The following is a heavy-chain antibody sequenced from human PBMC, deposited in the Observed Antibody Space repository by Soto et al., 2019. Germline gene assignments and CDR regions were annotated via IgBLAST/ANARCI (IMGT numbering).Heavy chain of an antibody. J-gene: IGHJ4*02. V-gene: IGHV3-9*01. CDR1: GFTFDDYA. CDR2: ISWNSGSI. CDR3: AKASLAAAGHIFDY. D-gene: IGHD6-13*01. Sequence: EVQLVESGGGLVQPGRSLRLSCAASGFTFDDYAMHWVRQAPGKGLKWVSGISWNSGSIGYADSVKGRFTISRDNAKNSLYLQMNSLRAEDTALYYCAKASLAAAGHIFDYWGQGTLVTVSS.